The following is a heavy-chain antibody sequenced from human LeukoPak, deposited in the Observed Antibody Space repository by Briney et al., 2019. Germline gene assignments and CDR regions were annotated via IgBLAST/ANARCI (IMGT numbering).Heavy chain of an antibody. D-gene: IGHD2-2*01. V-gene: IGHV1-2*02. CDR1: GYTFTGYY. J-gene: IGHJ4*02. Sequence: ASVKVSCKASGYTFTGYYMHWVRQAPGEGLEWMGWINPNSGGTNYAQKYQGRVTMTRDTSISTAYMELSRLRSDDTAVYYCARPYCSSTSCYRYYFDYWGQGTLVTVSS. CDR3: ARPYCSSTSCYRYYFDY. CDR2: INPNSGGT.